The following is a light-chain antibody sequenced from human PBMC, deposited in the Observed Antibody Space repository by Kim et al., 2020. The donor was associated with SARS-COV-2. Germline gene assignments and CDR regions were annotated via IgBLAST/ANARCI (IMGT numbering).Light chain of an antibody. J-gene: IGLJ3*02. CDR3: GTWDSSLSARV. CDR2: DNN. Sequence: GQRVPTSRSGKNVNVVTNYVASHQQLPGTAPKLLIYDNNKRPSGIPDRFAGSKSGTSATLGITGLQTGDEADYYCGTWDSSLSARVFGGGTQLTVL. CDR1: NVNVVTNY. V-gene: IGLV1-51*01.